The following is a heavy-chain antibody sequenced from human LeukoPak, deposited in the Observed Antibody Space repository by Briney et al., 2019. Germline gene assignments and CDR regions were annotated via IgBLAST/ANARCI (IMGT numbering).Heavy chain of an antibody. CDR1: GYTFTSYY. V-gene: IGHV4-38-2*02. J-gene: IGHJ4*02. CDR3: ARDRAIPHYGDYLSHFDY. CDR2: IYYSGST. Sequence: SCKASGYTFTSYYMHWIRQPPGKGLEWIGSIYYSGSTYYNPSLKSRVTISVDTSKNQFSLKLSSVTAADTAVYYCARDRAIPHYGDYLSHFDYWGQGTLVTVSS. D-gene: IGHD4-17*01.